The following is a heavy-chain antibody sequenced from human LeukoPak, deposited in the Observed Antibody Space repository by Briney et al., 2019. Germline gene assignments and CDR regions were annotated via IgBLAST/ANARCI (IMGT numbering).Heavy chain of an antibody. V-gene: IGHV4-34*01. D-gene: IGHD6-13*01. CDR1: GGSFSGYY. CDR3: ARGVGIAG. CDR2: INHSGST. J-gene: IGHJ4*02. Sequence: PSETLSLTCAVYGGSFSGYYWSWIRQPPGKGLEWIGEINHSGSTNYNPSLKSRVTISVDTSKNQFSLKLSSVTAADTAVYYCARGVGIAGGGQGTLVTVSS.